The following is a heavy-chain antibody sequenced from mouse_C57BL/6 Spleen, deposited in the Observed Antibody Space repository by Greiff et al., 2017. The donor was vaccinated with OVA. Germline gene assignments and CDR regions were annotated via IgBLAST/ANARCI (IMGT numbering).Heavy chain of an antibody. CDR1: GFTFSSYT. V-gene: IGHV5-9*01. CDR2: ISGGGGNT. D-gene: IGHD2-4*01. CDR3: ARQTYYDYDGYYAMDY. Sequence: EVKLEESGGGLVKPGGSLKLSCAASGFTFSSYTMSWVRQTPEKRLEWVATISGGGGNTYYPDSVKGRFTISRDNAKNTLYLQMSSLRSEDTALYYCARQTYYDYDGYYAMDYWGQGTSVTVSS. J-gene: IGHJ4*01.